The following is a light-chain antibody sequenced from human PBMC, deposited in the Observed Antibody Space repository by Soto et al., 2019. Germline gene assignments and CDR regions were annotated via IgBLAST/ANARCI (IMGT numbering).Light chain of an antibody. CDR2: KAS. CDR3: QQLNSYTLT. Sequence: DIQISQSPSTLSGSVGDRVTITCRASQTISSWLAWYPQTQGKAPKILIYKASTLQSGVPSRFRGSGSGTEFTLTISSLQPEDFETYYCQQLNSYTLTFGGGTKVDI. J-gene: IGKJ4*01. CDR1: QTISSW. V-gene: IGKV1-5*03.